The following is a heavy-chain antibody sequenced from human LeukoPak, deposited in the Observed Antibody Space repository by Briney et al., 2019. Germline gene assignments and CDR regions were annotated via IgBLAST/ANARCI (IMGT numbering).Heavy chain of an antibody. V-gene: IGHV4-61*02. CDR2: IYTSGST. J-gene: IGHJ4*02. CDR1: GGSISSGSYY. CDR3: ARGADYDSSGFTRRYFDY. D-gene: IGHD3-22*01. Sequence: PSETLSLTCTVSGGSISSGSYYWSWIRQPAGKGLEWIGRIYTSGSTNYNPSLKSRVTISVDTSKNQFSLKLSSVTAADTAVYYCARGADYDSSGFTRRYFDYWGQGTLVTVSS.